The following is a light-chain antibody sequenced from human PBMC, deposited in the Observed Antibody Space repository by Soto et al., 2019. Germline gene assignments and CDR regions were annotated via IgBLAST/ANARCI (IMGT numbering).Light chain of an antibody. CDR1: QSVDNW. Sequence: DIQMTQSPSTLSASVRDRVTITCRASQSVDNWLAWYQHTPGKAPKLLIYDVSIRATGVPARFSGTGSETDFTLTISGLQSEDSAVYFCQQYNNWPFSFGQGTRLEIK. V-gene: IGKV1-5*01. CDR3: QQYNNWPFS. CDR2: DVS. J-gene: IGKJ5*01.